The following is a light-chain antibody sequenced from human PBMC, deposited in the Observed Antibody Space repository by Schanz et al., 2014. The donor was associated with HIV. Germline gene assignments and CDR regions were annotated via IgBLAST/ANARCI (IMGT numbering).Light chain of an antibody. CDR3: QQFSEYPLT. Sequence: DLQVTQSPSTLSASVGGRVSITCRTSQSISSWMAWYQQKPGKAPKLLIYKASNLESGVPSRFSGSGSGTEFTLTISSLQPLDSATYYCQQFSEYPLTFGGGTKVEL. J-gene: IGKJ4*01. CDR2: KAS. CDR1: QSISSW. V-gene: IGKV1-5*03.